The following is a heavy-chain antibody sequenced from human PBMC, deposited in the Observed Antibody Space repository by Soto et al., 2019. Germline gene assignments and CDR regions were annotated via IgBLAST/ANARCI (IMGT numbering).Heavy chain of an antibody. CDR2: ISFDGSDK. J-gene: IGHJ6*02. CDR3: ARDITTLLNALGYYGMDV. Sequence: QVQLVESGGGVVQPGRSLRLSYVTPGFTFRNYAIHGVRQTPGKGLAWVSVISFDGSDKYYADSWKGRLTISRDTYKNTLKLKMNSLRGEDTDVYYCARDITTLLNALGYYGMDVGGRGTTVTVSS. CDR1: GFTFRNYA. D-gene: IGHD3-3*01. V-gene: IGHV3-30-3*01.